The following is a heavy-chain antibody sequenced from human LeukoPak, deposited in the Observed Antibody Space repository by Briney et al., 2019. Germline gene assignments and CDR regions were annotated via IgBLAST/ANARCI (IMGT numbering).Heavy chain of an antibody. CDR3: ARAGSYRGYFDY. Sequence: SETLSLTCTVSDDSISDYYRGWIRQPPGKGLEWIGYFHNSGTSTYNPSLKSRVTISADTSKNQFSLKLNSLTTADTAVYYCARAGSYRGYFDYWGQGTLVTVSS. D-gene: IGHD1-26*01. J-gene: IGHJ4*02. CDR1: DDSISDYY. V-gene: IGHV4-59*01. CDR2: FHNSGTS.